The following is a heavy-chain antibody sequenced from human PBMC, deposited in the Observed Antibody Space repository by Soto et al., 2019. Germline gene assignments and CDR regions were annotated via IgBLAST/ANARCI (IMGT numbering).Heavy chain of an antibody. D-gene: IGHD6-19*01. V-gene: IGHV3-66*01. CDR2: IYSGGST. CDR3: ARAGGSSGWYENFDFDY. CDR1: GFTVSSNY. Sequence: GSLRLSCAASGFTVSSNYMSWVRQAPGKGLEWVSVIYSGGSTYYADSVKGRFTISRDNSKNTLYLQMNSLRAEDTAVYYCARAGGSSGWYENFDFDYWGQGTLVTVSS. J-gene: IGHJ4*02.